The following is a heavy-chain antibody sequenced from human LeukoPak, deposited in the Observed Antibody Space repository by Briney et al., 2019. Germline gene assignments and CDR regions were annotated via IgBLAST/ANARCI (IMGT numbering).Heavy chain of an antibody. Sequence: GGSLRLSCAASGFTFSSYGMHWVRQAPGKGLEWVAVISYDGSNKYYADSVKGRFTISRDNSKNTLYLQMNSLRAEDTAVYYCAKDGADRPLGNWGQGTLVTVSS. CDR3: AKDGADRPLGN. J-gene: IGHJ4*02. V-gene: IGHV3-30*18. CDR2: ISYDGSNK. D-gene: IGHD6-6*01. CDR1: GFTFSSYG.